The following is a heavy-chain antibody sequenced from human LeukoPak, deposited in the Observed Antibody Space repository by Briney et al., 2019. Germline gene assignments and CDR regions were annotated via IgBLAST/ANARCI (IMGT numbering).Heavy chain of an antibody. J-gene: IGHJ4*02. CDR2: MNPNSGNT. V-gene: IGHV1-8*03. Sequence: ASVKVSSMPSVYTFITYDINWVRQAPGQGIWWMRGMNPNSGNTGYAQKFQGNSSITRNTSISTGHLKMTRLISEDTAVYYCARGAVGGYWGQGTLVTVSS. CDR1: VYTFITYD. D-gene: IGHD2-15*01. CDR3: ARGAVGGY.